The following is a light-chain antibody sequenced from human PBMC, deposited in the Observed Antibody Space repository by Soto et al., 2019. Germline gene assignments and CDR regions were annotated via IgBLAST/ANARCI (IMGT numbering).Light chain of an antibody. CDR3: QQFDGSSWT. V-gene: IGKV3-20*01. Sequence: EIVLTQSPDTLSLSPGEGATLSCRASQRVGTNYLAWYQQKPGQAPRLLIYAASNRATGIPDRFSGGGSGTDFPLSIGYLEPEDFAVYYCQQFDGSSWTFGQGTKVEIK. J-gene: IGKJ1*01. CDR2: AAS. CDR1: QRVGTNY.